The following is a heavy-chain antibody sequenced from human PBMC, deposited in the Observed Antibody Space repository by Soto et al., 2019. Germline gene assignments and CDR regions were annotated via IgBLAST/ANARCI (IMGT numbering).Heavy chain of an antibody. CDR3: AKARLSSSSFYYFDY. V-gene: IGHV3-23*01. Sequence: EVQLLESGGGLVQPGGSLRLSCAASGFTFSSYAMSWVRQAPGKGLEWVSAISGSGGSTYYADSVKGRFTISRDNSKKALYLQMNSLRAEDTAVYYCAKARLSSSSFYYFDYWGQGALVTVSS. D-gene: IGHD6-6*01. CDR1: GFTFSSYA. J-gene: IGHJ4*02. CDR2: ISGSGGST.